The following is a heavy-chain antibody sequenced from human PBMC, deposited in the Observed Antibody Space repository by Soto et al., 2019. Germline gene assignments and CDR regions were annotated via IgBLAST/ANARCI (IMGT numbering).Heavy chain of an antibody. CDR1: GGSISSYY. D-gene: IGHD3-22*01. V-gene: IGHV4-59*01. CDR2: IYYSGST. J-gene: IGHJ4*02. CDR3: ARVSYYYDSSGYYAFDY. Sequence: SETLSLTCTVSGGSISSYYWSWIRQPPGKGLEWIGYIYYSGSTNHNPSLKSRVTISVDTSKNQFSLKLSSVTAADTAVYYCARVSYYYDSSGYYAFDYWGQGTLVTVSS.